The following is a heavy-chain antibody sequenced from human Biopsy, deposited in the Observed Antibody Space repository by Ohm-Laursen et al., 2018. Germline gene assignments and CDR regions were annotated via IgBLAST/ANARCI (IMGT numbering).Heavy chain of an antibody. D-gene: IGHD2-21*01. CDR3: AKDCGLGGDRDY. V-gene: IGHV1-2*02. J-gene: IGHJ4*02. CDR2: INPKSGGT. CDR1: GNTFTDYY. Sequence: ASVKVSCKPSGNTFTDYYIHWVRQAPGQGPEWMGWINPKSGGTKYAQKFQGRVTMTRDTSIDTVHMELSRLTSDDTALYYCAKDCGLGGDRDYWGQGTLVTVSS.